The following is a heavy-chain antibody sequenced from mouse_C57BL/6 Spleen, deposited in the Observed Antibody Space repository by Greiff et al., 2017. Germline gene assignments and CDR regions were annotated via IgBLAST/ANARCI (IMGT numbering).Heavy chain of an antibody. V-gene: IGHV3-6*01. J-gene: IGHJ2*01. D-gene: IGHD4-1*01. CDR3: ASYWDGEGFDY. CDR1: GYSITSGYY. CDR2: ISYDGSN. Sequence: ESGPGLVKPSQSLSLTCSVTGYSITSGYYWNWIRQFPGNKLEWMGYISYDGSNNYNPSLKNRISITRDTSKNQFFLKLNSVTTEDTATYYCASYWDGEGFDYWGQGTTLTVSS.